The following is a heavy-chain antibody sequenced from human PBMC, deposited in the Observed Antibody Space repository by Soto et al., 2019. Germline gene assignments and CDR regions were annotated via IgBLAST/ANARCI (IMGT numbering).Heavy chain of an antibody. CDR1: GITFRSYA. V-gene: IGHV3-23*01. J-gene: IGHJ5*02. Sequence: VGSLRLSCAVSGITFRSYAMSWVRQAPGKGLEWVSGISDSGSSTYYADSVKGRFTISRDNSKNTLYLQMNILRAEDTAVYYCAKDRDCSTGTCYNGGNWFDPRGQGTLVTVSS. CDR3: AKDRDCSTGTCYNGGNWFDP. CDR2: ISDSGSST. D-gene: IGHD2-2*01.